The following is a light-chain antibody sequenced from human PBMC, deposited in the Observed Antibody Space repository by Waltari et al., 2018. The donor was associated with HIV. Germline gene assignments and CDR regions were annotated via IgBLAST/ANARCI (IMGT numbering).Light chain of an antibody. J-gene: IGLJ2*01. CDR3: SSFTTSDTLL. CDR2: EVA. CDR1: SSDIGAYDS. Sequence: QSALTQPASVSGSPGQSITVSCTGTSSDIGAYDSVSWYQPTPGTAPNLVIYEVAYRPSGISNRFSGSKSGNTASLTISGLQTEDEADYYCSSFTTSDTLLFGGGTKVTVL. V-gene: IGLV2-14*01.